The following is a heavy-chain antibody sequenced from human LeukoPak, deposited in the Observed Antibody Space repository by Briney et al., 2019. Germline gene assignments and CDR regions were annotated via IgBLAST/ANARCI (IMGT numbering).Heavy chain of an antibody. CDR1: GGSFSGYY. CDR2: INHSGST. Sequence: SETLSLTCAVYGGSFSGYYWSWIRQPPGKGLEWIGEINHSGSTNYNPSLKSGVTISVDTSKNQFSLKLSSVTAADTAVYYCARVAAYYYDSSGYYQDAFDIWGQGTMVTVSS. J-gene: IGHJ3*02. V-gene: IGHV4-34*01. CDR3: ARVAAYYYDSSGYYQDAFDI. D-gene: IGHD3-22*01.